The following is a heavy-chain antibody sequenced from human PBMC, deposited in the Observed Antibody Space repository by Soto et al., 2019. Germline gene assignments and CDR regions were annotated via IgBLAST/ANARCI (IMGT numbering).Heavy chain of an antibody. J-gene: IGHJ6*02. CDR3: ARHYSHGSSMNYYYYGMDV. Sequence: QLQLQESGPGLVKPSETLSLTCTVSGGSISSSSYYWGWIRQPPGKGLEWIGSIYYSGSTYYNPSLTSRVTISVDTSKNQFSLKLSSVTAADTAVYYCARHYSHGSSMNYYYYGMDVWGQGTTVTVSS. CDR2: IYYSGST. CDR1: GGSISSSSYY. D-gene: IGHD6-13*01. V-gene: IGHV4-39*01.